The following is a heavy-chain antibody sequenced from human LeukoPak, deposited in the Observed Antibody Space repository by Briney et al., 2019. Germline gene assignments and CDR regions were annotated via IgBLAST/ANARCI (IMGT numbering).Heavy chain of an antibody. CDR1: GYTFTSYY. V-gene: IGHV1-46*01. D-gene: IGHD2-2*01. CDR2: INPSGGST. CDR3: ACGLVPAAKYYYYYYGMDV. Sequence: ASVKVSCKASGYTFTSYYMHWVRQAPGQGLEWMGIINPSGGSTSYAQKFQGRVTITADESTSTAYMELSSLRSEDTAVYYCACGLVPAAKYYYYYYGMDVWGQGTTVTVSS. J-gene: IGHJ6*02.